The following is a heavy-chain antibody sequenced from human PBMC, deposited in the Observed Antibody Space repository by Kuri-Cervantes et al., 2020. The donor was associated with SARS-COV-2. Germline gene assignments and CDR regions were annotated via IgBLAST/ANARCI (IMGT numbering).Heavy chain of an antibody. V-gene: IGHV4-39*07. CDR1: GHSISSSRYY. J-gene: IGHJ6*03. Sequence: SETLSLTCTVSGHSISSSRYYWGWIRQPPGKGLEWIGSMYYSGSTYYNPSLKSRLTISVDTSKNQFSLKLNSVTAADTAVYYCARGVTGIEHTVVLIATYYYHYYMDVWGKGTTVTVSS. D-gene: IGHD2-21*01. CDR2: MYYSGST. CDR3: ARGVTGIEHTVVLIATYYYHYYMDV.